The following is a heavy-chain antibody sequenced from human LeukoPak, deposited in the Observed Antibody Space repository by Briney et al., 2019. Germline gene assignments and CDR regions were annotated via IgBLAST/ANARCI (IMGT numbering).Heavy chain of an antibody. D-gene: IGHD3-10*01. Sequence: PGGSLRLSCAASGFTFSSYAMSWVRQAPGKGLEWVSAISGSGGSTYYADSVRGRFTISRDNSKNTLYLQMNSVRAGDRAVYYCAKYKWFGELLYQFDPWGQGTLVTVSS. CDR1: GFTFSSYA. CDR2: ISGSGGST. CDR3: AKYKWFGELLYQFDP. J-gene: IGHJ5*02. V-gene: IGHV3-23*01.